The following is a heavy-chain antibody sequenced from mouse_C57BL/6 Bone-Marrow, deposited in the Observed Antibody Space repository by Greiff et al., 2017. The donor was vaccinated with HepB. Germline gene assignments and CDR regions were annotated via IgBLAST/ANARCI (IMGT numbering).Heavy chain of an antibody. V-gene: IGHV1-81*01. CDR3: ARGGVITTVEFFAY. J-gene: IGHJ3*01. Sequence: QVQLKESGAELARPGASVKLSCKASGYTFTSYGISWVKQRTGQGLEWIGEIYPRSGNTYYNEKFKGKATLTADKSSSTAYMELRSLTSEDSAVYFCARGGVITTVEFFAYWGQGTLVTVSA. CDR1: GYTFTSYG. CDR2: IYPRSGNT. D-gene: IGHD1-1*01.